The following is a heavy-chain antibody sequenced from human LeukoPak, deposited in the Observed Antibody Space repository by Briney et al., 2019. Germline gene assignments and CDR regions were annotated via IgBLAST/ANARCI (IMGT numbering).Heavy chain of an antibody. V-gene: IGHV3-15*01. CDR3: TTGYYDSSCLILDY. CDR2: IKSKTDGWTT. CDR1: GFTFSNAW. D-gene: IGHD3-22*01. J-gene: IGHJ4*02. Sequence: KPGGSLRLSCAASGFTFSNAWMSWVRQAPGKGLEWVGRIKSKTDGWTTDYAAPVKGRFTISRDDSKNTLYLQMNSLKTEDTAVYYCTTGYYDSSCLILDYWGQGTLVTVSS.